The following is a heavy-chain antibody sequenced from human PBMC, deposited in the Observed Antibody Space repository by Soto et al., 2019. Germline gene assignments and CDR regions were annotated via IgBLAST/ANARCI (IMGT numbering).Heavy chain of an antibody. V-gene: IGHV1-8*02. J-gene: IGHJ6*02. CDR3: GRGPIPRAPAGGTPYYFAMDV. Sequence: ASVKVSCKASGYDFTAYDINWVRQASGQGLEWMGWMNPINGATGSARRFQGSVSMTRNTATGTAYLELTSLRSDDSAVYYCGRGPIPRAPAGGTPYYFAMDVWGQGTTVTVSS. D-gene: IGHD6-13*01. CDR2: MNPINGAT. CDR1: GYDFTAYD.